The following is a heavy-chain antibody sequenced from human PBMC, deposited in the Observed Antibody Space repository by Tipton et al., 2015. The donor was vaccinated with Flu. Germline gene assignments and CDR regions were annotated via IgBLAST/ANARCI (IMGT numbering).Heavy chain of an antibody. V-gene: IGHV4-39*07. CDR1: GGSISSSSYY. CDR3: ASKVANWGVWEPLDY. CDR2: IYTSGST. D-gene: IGHD7-27*01. Sequence: TLSLTCTVSGGSISSSSYYWGWIRQPPGKGLEWIGRIYTSGSTNYNPSLKSRVTMSVDTSKNQFSLNLSSVTAADTAVYYCASKVANWGVWEPLDYWGHGTLVTVSS. J-gene: IGHJ4*01.